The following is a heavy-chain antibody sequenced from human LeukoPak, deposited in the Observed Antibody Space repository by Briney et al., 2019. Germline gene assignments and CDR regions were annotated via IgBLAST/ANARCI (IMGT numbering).Heavy chain of an antibody. CDR2: ISGSGSST. D-gene: IGHD2/OR15-2a*01. CDR3: AKDLWHYYFDY. J-gene: IGHJ4*02. CDR1: GFTFSSYA. V-gene: IGHV3-23*01. Sequence: GGSLRLSCAASGFTFSSYAMSWVRQAPWKGLEWVSAISGSGSSTYYADSVKGRFTISRDNSKNTLYLQMNSLRAEDTAVYYCAKDLWHYYFDYWGQGTLVTVSS.